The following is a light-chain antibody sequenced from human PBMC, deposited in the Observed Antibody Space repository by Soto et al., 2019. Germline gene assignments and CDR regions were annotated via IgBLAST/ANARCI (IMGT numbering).Light chain of an antibody. CDR2: EVS. V-gene: IGLV2-8*01. Sequence: QSALTQPPSASGSPGQSVTISCTGTISDVGGYNYVSWYQQHPGKAPKLMIYEVSKRPSGVPDRFSGSKSGNTASLTVSGLQAEDEADYYCSSYAGSKTLFGGGTKLTVL. CDR1: ISDVGGYNY. J-gene: IGLJ2*01. CDR3: SSYAGSKTL.